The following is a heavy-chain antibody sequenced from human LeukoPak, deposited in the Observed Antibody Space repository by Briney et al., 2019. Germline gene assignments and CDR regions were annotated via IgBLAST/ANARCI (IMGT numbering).Heavy chain of an antibody. Sequence: PGGPLRLSCAASGFTVSSNYMSWVRQAPGEGLEGVSVIYSGGSTYYADSVKGRFPISRDNSKNKLYLQMNSLRAEDTAVYYCAREPYCSGGICYPAPYYGMDVSGQGTTVTASS. D-gene: IGHD2-15*01. J-gene: IGHJ6*02. CDR3: AREPYCSGGICYPAPYYGMDV. CDR1: GFTVSSNY. V-gene: IGHV3-66*01. CDR2: IYSGGST.